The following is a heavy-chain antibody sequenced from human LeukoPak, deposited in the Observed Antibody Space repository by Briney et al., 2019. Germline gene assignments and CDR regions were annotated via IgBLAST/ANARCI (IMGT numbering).Heavy chain of an antibody. CDR2: ISYDGSNK. J-gene: IGHJ4*02. V-gene: IGHV3-30-3*01. D-gene: IGHD6-6*01. Sequence: PGRSLRLSCAASGFTFSSYAMHWVRQAPGKGLEWVAVISYDGSNKYYADSVKGRFTISRDNSKNTLYLQMNSLRAEDTAVYYCARDGGQPVRTRYYFDYWGQGTLVTVSS. CDR1: GFTFSSYA. CDR3: ARDGGQPVRTRYYFDY.